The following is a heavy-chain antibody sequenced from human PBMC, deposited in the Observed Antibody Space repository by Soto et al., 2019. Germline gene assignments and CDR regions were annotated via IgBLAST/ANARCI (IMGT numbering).Heavy chain of an antibody. CDR3: ARVVVAAGGMDV. Sequence: ASVKVSCKASGYTFTSYDINWVRQATGQGREWMGWMNPNSGNTGYAQKFQGRGTMTRNTTISTAYMELSSLRSEHTAVYYCARVVVAAGGMDVWGEATTVPVSS. V-gene: IGHV1-8*01. J-gene: IGHJ6*04. CDR2: MNPNSGNT. D-gene: IGHD2-15*01. CDR1: GYTFTSYD.